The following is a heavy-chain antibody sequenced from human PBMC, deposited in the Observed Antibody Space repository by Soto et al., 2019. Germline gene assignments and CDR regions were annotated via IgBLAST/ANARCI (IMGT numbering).Heavy chain of an antibody. D-gene: IGHD3-10*01. J-gene: IGHJ5*02. CDR2: ISGSGGST. V-gene: IGHV3-23*01. CDR3: AKNMVRGVLPLFDP. Sequence: PGGSLRLSCAASGFTFSSYAMSWVRQAPGKGLGWVSAISGSGGSTYYADSVKGRFTISRDNSKNTLYLQMNSLRAEDTAVYYCAKNMVRGVLPLFDPWGQGTLVTVSS. CDR1: GFTFSSYA.